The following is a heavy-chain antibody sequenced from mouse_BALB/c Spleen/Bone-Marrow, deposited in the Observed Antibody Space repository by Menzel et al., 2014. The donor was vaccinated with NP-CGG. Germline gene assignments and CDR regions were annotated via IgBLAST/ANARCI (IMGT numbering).Heavy chain of an antibody. CDR2: INPSTGYT. J-gene: IGHJ1*01. CDR3: ARRDYWYFDV. V-gene: IGHV1-7*01. Sequence: VQLQQSGAELAKPGASVKMSCKASGYTFTSYWMHWVKQRPGQGLEWIGYINPSTGYTEYNQKFKDKATLTADKSSSTAYMQLSSLTSEDSAVYYRARRDYWYFDVWGAGTTVTVSS. CDR1: GYTFTSYW.